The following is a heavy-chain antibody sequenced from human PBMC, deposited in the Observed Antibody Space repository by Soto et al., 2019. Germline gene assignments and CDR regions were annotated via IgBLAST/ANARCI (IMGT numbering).Heavy chain of an antibody. CDR3: ARGHPITMDRVPSYYYGIDV. J-gene: IGHJ6*02. Sequence: GASVKVSCKASGYTFTGSYMHWVRQAPGQGLEWMGWINPNSGGTNYAQKFQGWVTMTRDTSISTAYMELSRLRSGDTAVYYCARGHPITMDRVPSYYYGIDVWG. V-gene: IGHV1-2*04. CDR2: INPNSGGT. D-gene: IGHD3-10*01. CDR1: GYTFTGSY.